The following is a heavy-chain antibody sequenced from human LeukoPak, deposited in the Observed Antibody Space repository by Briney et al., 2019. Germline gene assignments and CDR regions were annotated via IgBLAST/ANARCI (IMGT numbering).Heavy chain of an antibody. V-gene: IGHV4-59*01. D-gene: IGHD3-3*01. CDR1: GGSISSYY. Sequence: IPSETLSLTCTVSGGSISSYYLTWIRQPPGKGLEWIGYIYYSGSTNYNPSLKSRVTISVDTSKNQFSLKLRSVTAADTAVYYCASQYDFWSGYVYWGQGTLVTVSS. J-gene: IGHJ4*02. CDR2: IYYSGST. CDR3: ASQYDFWSGYVY.